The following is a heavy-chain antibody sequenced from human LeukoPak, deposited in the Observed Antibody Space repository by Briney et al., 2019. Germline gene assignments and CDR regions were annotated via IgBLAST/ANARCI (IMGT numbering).Heavy chain of an antibody. D-gene: IGHD5-18*01. V-gene: IGHV3-30*18. CDR1: GFTFSSYG. CDR3: AKDQYSYGHFSCDY. Sequence: GGSLRLSCAASGFTFSSYGMHWVRQAPGKGLEWVAVISYDGSNKYYADSVKGRFTISRNNSKNTLYLQMNSLRAEDTAVYYCAKDQYSYGHFSCDYWGQGTLVTVSS. J-gene: IGHJ4*02. CDR2: ISYDGSNK.